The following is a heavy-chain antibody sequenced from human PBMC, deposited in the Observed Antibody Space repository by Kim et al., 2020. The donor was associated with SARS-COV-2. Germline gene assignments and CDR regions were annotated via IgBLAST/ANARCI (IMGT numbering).Heavy chain of an antibody. J-gene: IGHJ4*02. Sequence: GRFTISRDDSKNTLYLQMNSLKTEDTAVYYCTTDKELGYCSGGSCYSFYYWGQGTLVTVSS. V-gene: IGHV3-15*01. CDR3: TTDKELGYCSGGSCYSFYY. D-gene: IGHD2-15*01.